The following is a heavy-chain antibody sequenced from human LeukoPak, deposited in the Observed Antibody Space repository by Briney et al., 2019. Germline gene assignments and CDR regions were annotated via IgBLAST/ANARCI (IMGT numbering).Heavy chain of an antibody. CDR3: ARDRGSGYDDAFDI. CDR2: IYSGGST. CDR1: GFTFSSYS. V-gene: IGHV3-53*01. Sequence: GGSLRLSCAASGFTFSSYSMNWVRQAPGKGLEWVPVIYSGGSTYYADSVKGRFTISRDNSKNTLYLQMNSLRAEDTAVYYCARDRGSGYDDAFDIWGQGTMVTVSS. D-gene: IGHD3-22*01. J-gene: IGHJ3*02.